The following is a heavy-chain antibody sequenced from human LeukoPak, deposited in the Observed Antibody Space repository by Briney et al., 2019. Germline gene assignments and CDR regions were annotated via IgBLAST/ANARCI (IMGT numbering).Heavy chain of an antibody. CDR2: IYHSGST. J-gene: IGHJ3*02. D-gene: IGHD1-7*01. CDR1: GGSFSGYY. Sequence: SETLSLTCAVYGGSFSGYYWSWIRQPPGKGLEWIGYIYHSGSTYYNPSLKSRVTISVDRSKNQFSLKLSSVTAADTAVYYCARDRNYGDTFHIWGQGTMVTVSS. CDR3: ARDRNYGDTFHI. V-gene: IGHV4-34*01.